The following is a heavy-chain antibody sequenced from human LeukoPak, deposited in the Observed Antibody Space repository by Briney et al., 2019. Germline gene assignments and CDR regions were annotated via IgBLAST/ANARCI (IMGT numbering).Heavy chain of an antibody. D-gene: IGHD6-19*01. CDR2: INHSGST. CDR3: ARGLPIAVAGTSSAKWLDP. V-gene: IGHV4-34*01. CDR1: GGSFSGYY. J-gene: IGHJ5*02. Sequence: SETLSLTCAVYGGSFSGYYWSWIRQPPGKGLEWIGEINHSGSTNYNPSLKSRVTISVDTSKNQFSLKLSSVTAADTAVYYCARGLPIAVAGTSSAKWLDPWGQGTLVTVSS.